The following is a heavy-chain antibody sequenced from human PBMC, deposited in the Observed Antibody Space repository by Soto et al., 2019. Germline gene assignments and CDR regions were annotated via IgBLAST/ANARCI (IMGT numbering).Heavy chain of an antibody. CDR2: ISSSSTTI. J-gene: IGHJ5*02. D-gene: IGHD3-10*01. V-gene: IGHV3-48*01. Sequence: GGSLRLSCAASGFTFSSYNMNWVRQAPGKGLEWVSYISSSSTTIYYADSVRGRFTISRDNAKNSLYLQMNSLRAEDTAVYYCARALVFPGWFDPWGQGTLLTVSS. CDR3: ARALVFPGWFDP. CDR1: GFTFSSYN.